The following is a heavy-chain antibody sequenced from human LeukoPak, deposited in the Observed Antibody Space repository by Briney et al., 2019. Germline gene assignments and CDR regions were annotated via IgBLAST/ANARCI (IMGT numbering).Heavy chain of an antibody. Sequence: GRSLRLSCVASGFTFSRYWMVWVRQAPGKGLEWVASIQENGRGKYYLDSVKGRFSISKDNAKSSVSLQMNSLGVGDMAVYYCARAAGGGFDYWGQGTRVTVSS. CDR1: GFTFSRYW. J-gene: IGHJ4*02. V-gene: IGHV3-7*01. CDR2: IQENGRGK. D-gene: IGHD2-8*02. CDR3: ARAAGGGFDY.